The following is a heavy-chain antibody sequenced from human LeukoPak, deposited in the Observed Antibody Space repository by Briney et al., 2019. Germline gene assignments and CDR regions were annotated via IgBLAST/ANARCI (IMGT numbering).Heavy chain of an antibody. CDR3: AKDQEPGFTSGWYF. V-gene: IGHV3-23*01. CDR2: ISGSGGST. D-gene: IGHD6-19*01. J-gene: IGHJ4*02. CDR1: GFTFSTYA. Sequence: GGSLRLSCAASGFTFSTYAMSWVRLAPGKGLEWVSGISGSGGSTYYADSVKGRFTSSRDNSNNTLYVQMNSLRVEDTAVYYCAKDQEPGFTSGWYFWGQGTQVTVSS.